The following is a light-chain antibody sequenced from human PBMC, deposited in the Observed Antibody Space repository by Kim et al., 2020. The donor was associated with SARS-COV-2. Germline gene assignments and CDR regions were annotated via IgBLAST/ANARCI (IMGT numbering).Light chain of an antibody. V-gene: IGLV2-14*03. CDR2: DVS. J-gene: IGLJ2*01. Sequence: GHLITISCTGTSSDVGGYNYVSWYQQHPGKAPKLLIYDVSNRPSGVSNRFSGSKSGNTASLTISGLQAEDEADYYCSSYTSSSTVVFGGGTQLTVL. CDR1: SSDVGGYNY. CDR3: SSYTSSSTVV.